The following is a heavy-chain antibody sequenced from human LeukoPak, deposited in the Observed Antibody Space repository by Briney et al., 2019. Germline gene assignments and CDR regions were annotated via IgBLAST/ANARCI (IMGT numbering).Heavy chain of an antibody. V-gene: IGHV3-21*06. D-gene: IGHD1-14*01. CDR1: GLTFSTSG. Sequence: GGSLRLSCTTSGLTFSTSGFNWVRQAPGKGLEWVASIGPTGFDRYHADSIKGRFTISSDNANNFLYLQMDSLRAEDTAVYYCATETNGRHYDYWGQGTLLTVSS. J-gene: IGHJ4*02. CDR2: IGPTGFDR. CDR3: ATETNGRHYDY.